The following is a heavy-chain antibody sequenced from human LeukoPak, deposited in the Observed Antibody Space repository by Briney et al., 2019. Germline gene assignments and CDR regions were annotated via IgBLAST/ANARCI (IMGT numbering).Heavy chain of an antibody. D-gene: IGHD3-9*01. CDR3: ARDGTYYDILTGYYRFDY. V-gene: IGHV1-18*01. CDR2: ISAYNGNT. J-gene: IGHJ4*02. Sequence: ASVKVSCKASGGTFSSYAISWVRQAPGQGLEWMGWISAYNGNTNYAQKLQGRVTMTTDTSTSTAYMELRSLRSDDTAVYYCARDGTYYDILTGYYRFDYWGQGTLVTVSS. CDR1: GGTFSSYA.